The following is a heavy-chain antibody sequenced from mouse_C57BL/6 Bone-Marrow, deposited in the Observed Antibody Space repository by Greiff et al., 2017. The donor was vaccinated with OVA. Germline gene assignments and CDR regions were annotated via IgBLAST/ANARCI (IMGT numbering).Heavy chain of an antibody. Sequence: LVKSGASLKIPCTAFGYSFTDYNFTFVKQCNGKSLEWLGVSIPNNGTTSYNQKFKGKATLTVDQSSSTAYMQLNSLTSEDSAVYYCARSYGSSFLYDFDYWGQGTTLTVSS. CDR2: SIPNNGTT. J-gene: IGHJ2*01. V-gene: IGHV1-39*01. CDR3: ARSYGSSFLYDFDY. D-gene: IGHD1-1*01. CDR1: GYSFTDYN.